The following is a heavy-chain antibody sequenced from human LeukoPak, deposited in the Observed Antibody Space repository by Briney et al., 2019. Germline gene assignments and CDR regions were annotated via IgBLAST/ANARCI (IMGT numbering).Heavy chain of an antibody. D-gene: IGHD3-22*01. CDR2: INSDGSTT. CDR1: GFTFSDYW. V-gene: IGHV3-74*01. J-gene: IGHJ3*02. Sequence: GGSLRLSCAASGFTFSDYWMNWVRQTPGKGLVWVSQINSDGSTTVYADSVKGRFTISRDNAKNTLYLQMNSLRAEDTAVYYCAREPGYYDRAPGAFDIWGQGTMVTVSS. CDR3: AREPGYYDRAPGAFDI.